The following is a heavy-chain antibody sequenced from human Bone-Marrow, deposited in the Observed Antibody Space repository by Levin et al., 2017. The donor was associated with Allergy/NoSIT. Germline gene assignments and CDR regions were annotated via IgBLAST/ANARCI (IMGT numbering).Heavy chain of an antibody. CDR2: INPNSGGT. D-gene: IGHD6-13*01. Sequence: GGSLRLSCKASGYTFTGYYMHWVRQAPGQGLEWMGWINPNSGGTNYAQKFQGRVTMTRDTSISTAYMELSRLRSDDTAVYYCARDGGYSSSWYPFYWGQGTLVTVSS. V-gene: IGHV1-2*02. CDR3: ARDGGYSSSWYPFY. J-gene: IGHJ4*02. CDR1: GYTFTGYY.